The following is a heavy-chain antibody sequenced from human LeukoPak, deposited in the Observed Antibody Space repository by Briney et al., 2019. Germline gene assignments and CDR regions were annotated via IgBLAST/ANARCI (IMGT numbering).Heavy chain of an antibody. CDR1: GFTFSSYG. J-gene: IGHJ4*02. D-gene: IGHD2-15*01. Sequence: PGGSLRLSCAASGFTFSSYGMHWVRQAPGKGLEWVAFIRYDGSNKYYADSVKGRFTISRDNFKNTLYLQMNNLRAEDTAVYYCARAGAPTPFDYWGQGTLVTVSS. CDR2: IRYDGSNK. V-gene: IGHV3-30*02. CDR3: ARAGAPTPFDY.